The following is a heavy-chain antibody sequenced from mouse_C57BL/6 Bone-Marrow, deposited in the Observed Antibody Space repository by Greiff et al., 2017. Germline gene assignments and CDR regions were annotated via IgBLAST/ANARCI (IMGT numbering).Heavy chain of an antibody. J-gene: IGHJ1*03. CDR1: GYTFTNYW. Sequence: VQLQQSGAELVRPGTSVKMSCKASGYTFTNYWIGWAKQRPGHGLEWIGEIYPGGGYTNYNEKFKGKATLTADKSSSTAYMQCSSLTSEDSAIYYCARETYGNYEGYFDVWGTGTTVTVSS. V-gene: IGHV1-63*01. CDR2: IYPGGGYT. D-gene: IGHD2-1*01. CDR3: ARETYGNYEGYFDV.